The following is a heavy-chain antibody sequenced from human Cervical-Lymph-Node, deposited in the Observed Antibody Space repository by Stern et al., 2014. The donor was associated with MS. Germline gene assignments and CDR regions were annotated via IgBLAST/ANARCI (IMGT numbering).Heavy chain of an antibody. CDR1: GYKFSIYW. CDR2: IDPGDSET. D-gene: IGHD1-14*01. J-gene: IGHJ4*02. CDR3: ARQTTAWASDV. Sequence: EVQLEESGAELIRPGESLKISCKGSGYKFSIYWIAWVRQMPGKGLEWMGIIDPGDSETRYSPSFQGPVTMSADKSTSTAYLQWSSLNASDTAMYFCARQTTAWASDVWGQGTLVTVSS. V-gene: IGHV5-51*01.